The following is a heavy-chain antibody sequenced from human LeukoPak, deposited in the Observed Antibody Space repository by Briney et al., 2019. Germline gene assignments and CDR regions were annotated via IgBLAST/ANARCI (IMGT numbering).Heavy chain of an antibody. CDR1: GFTFSSYA. J-gene: IGHJ4*02. Sequence: PGGSLRLSCAASGFTFSSYAMNWVRHPPGQGLEWVSSIDSGSSYRFYADSVKGRFTISRDNARNSLYLQMNSLRAEDTAVYFCATDSVVATTKAVDYWGQGTLVTVSS. CDR3: ATDSVVATTKAVDY. V-gene: IGHV3-21*01. D-gene: IGHD2-15*01. CDR2: IDSGSSYR.